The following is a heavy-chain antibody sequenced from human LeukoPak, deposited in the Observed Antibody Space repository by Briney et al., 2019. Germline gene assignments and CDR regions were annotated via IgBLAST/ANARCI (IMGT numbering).Heavy chain of an antibody. D-gene: IGHD6-6*01. CDR1: GYTFTGYY. CDR2: INPNSGGT. J-gene: IGHJ6*02. Sequence: ASVKVSCKASGYTFTGYYMHWVRQAPGQGLEWMGWINPNSGGTNYAQKFQGKVTMTRDTSISTAYMELSRLRSDDTAVYYCARGYRSSSSYYYYGMDVWSQGTTVTVSS. CDR3: ARGYRSSSSYYYYGMDV. V-gene: IGHV1-2*02.